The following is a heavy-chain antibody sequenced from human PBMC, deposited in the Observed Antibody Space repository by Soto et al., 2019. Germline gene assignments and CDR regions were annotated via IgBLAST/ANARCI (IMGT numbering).Heavy chain of an antibody. V-gene: IGHV4-61*01. CDR2: IYYSGST. CDR3: ARNADGLRFLEITCYYYSGMDV. D-gene: IGHD3-3*01. Sequence: PSETLSLTCIVSGGSVSSGSYYWSWIRQPPGKGLEWIGYIYYSGSTNYNPSLKSRVTISVDTSKNQFSLKLSSVTAADTAVYYCARNADGLRFLEITCYYYSGMDVWGQGTTVTVSS. J-gene: IGHJ6*02. CDR1: GGSVSSGSYY.